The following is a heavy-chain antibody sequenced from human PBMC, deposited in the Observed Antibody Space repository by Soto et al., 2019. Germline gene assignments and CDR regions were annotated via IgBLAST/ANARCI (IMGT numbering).Heavy chain of an antibody. CDR1: GFTLRNHS. CDR2: SRNRNHSYST. D-gene: IGHD2-8*02. J-gene: IGHJ4*02. CDR3: VRGHWSFDY. Sequence: LSPPFEAPGFTLRNHSMNWVRQAPGKGLEWVARSRNRNHSYSTEYGASVKGRFTISRDNPKNSLYLQMNSLKAEGTAVYYCVRGHWSFDYWGQGTVVTVSS. V-gene: IGHV3-72*01.